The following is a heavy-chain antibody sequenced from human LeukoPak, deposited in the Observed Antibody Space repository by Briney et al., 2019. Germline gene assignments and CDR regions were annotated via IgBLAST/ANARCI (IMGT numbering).Heavy chain of an antibody. J-gene: IGHJ6*02. CDR1: GGSISSGGYY. V-gene: IGHV4-31*03. D-gene: IGHD6-13*01. CDR3: ARDRVAAYGMDV. Sequence: PSETLSLTCTVSGGSISSGGYYWSWIRQHPGKGLEWIGYIYYSGSTYYNPSLKSRVTISVDTSKNQFSLRLSSVTAADTAVYYRARDRVAAYGMDVWGQGTTVTVSS. CDR2: IYYSGST.